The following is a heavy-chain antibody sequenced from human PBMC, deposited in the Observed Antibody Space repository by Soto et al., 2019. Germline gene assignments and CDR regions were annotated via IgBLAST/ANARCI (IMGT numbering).Heavy chain of an antibody. CDR3: ARGRGRYSSGWSWFDP. CDR2: IFQSGST. CDR1: GGTIRSPDW. D-gene: IGHD6-19*01. V-gene: IGHV4-4*02. J-gene: IGHJ5*02. Sequence: SETLSLTCGVSGGTIRSPDWWTWVRQPPGKGLEWIGEIFQSGSTNYTPSLESRVTISVDKSKNQFSLTLTSVTAADTAVYFCARGRGRYSSGWSWFDPRGQGXLVTVYS.